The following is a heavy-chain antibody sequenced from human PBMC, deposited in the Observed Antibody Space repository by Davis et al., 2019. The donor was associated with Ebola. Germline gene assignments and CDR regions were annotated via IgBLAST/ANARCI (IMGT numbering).Heavy chain of an antibody. D-gene: IGHD2-8*01. CDR3: ASGPWVYTTRRGLTLDN. V-gene: IGHV1-69*04. Sequence: SVKVSCKASGYTFNSHGISWVRQAPGQGLEWMGRIIPMVDTTNYARKFQDRVTMSADKSTSTVYMELSSLRSGDTAVYYCASGPWVYTTRRGLTLDNWGQGTQVTVSS. CDR1: GYTFNSHG. J-gene: IGHJ4*02. CDR2: IIPMVDTT.